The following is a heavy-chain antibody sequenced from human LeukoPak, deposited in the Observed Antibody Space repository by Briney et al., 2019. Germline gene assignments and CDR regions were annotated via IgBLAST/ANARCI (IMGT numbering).Heavy chain of an antibody. CDR2: INPSSGGT. CDR1: GYTFTGYY. J-gene: IGHJ2*01. V-gene: IGHV1-2*02. CDR3: ARVGYYDSSGYSFDL. D-gene: IGHD3-22*01. Sequence: ASVKVSCKASGYTFTGYYMHWVRQAPGQGLEWMGWINPSSGGTNYAQKFQGRVTMTRDTSISTAYMELSRLRSDDTAVYYCARVGYYDSSGYSFDLWGRGTLVTVSS.